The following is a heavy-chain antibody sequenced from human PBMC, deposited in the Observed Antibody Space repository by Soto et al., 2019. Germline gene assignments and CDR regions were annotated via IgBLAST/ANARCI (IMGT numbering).Heavy chain of an antibody. Sequence: GGSLRLSCAASGFTFSSYAMSWVRQAPGKGLEWVSAISGRGGSTYYADSVKGRFTISRDNSKNTLYLQMNSLRAEDTAVYYCAKDRASGLRFLEWLYDYWGQGTLVTVSS. J-gene: IGHJ4*02. CDR2: ISGRGGST. CDR3: AKDRASGLRFLEWLYDY. V-gene: IGHV3-23*01. CDR1: GFTFSSYA. D-gene: IGHD3-3*01.